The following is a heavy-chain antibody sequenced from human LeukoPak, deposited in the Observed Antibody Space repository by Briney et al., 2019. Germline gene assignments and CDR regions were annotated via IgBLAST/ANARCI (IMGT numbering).Heavy chain of an antibody. D-gene: IGHD6-19*01. CDR3: ARELGQWLVQDWYFDL. CDR2: ISYDGSNK. V-gene: IGHV3-30*04. J-gene: IGHJ2*01. CDR1: GFTFSSYA. Sequence: PGGSLRLSCAASGFTFSSYAMHWVRQAPGKGLEWVAVISYDGSNKYYADPVKGRFTISRDNSKNTLYLQMNSLRAEDTAVYYCARELGQWLVQDWYFDLWGRGTLVTVSS.